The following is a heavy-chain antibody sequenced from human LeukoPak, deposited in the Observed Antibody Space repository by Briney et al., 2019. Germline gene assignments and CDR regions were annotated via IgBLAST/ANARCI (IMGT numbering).Heavy chain of an antibody. CDR3: AREGCCSSTSCYRLAYYYYGMDV. D-gene: IGHD2-2*01. Sequence: GGSLRLSCAACGFTFRSYAMHWVRQAPGKGLEWVAVISYDGSNKYYADSVMGRFTISRDNSKNTLYLQMNSLRAEDTAVYYCAREGCCSSTSCYRLAYYYYGMDVWGQGTTVTVSS. CDR1: GFTFRSYA. CDR2: ISYDGSNK. V-gene: IGHV3-30-3*01. J-gene: IGHJ6*02.